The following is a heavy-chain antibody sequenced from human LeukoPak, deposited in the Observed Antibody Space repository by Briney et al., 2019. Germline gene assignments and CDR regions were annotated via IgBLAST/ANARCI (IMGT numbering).Heavy chain of an antibody. J-gene: IGHJ5*02. Sequence: ASVKVSCKASGGTFSSYAISWVRQAPGQGLEWMGGIIPIFGTANYAQKFQGRVTITADESTSTAYMELSSLRSEDTAVYYCARDGLSYTNPNNWFDPWGQGTLVTVSS. V-gene: IGHV1-69*13. CDR3: ARDGLSYTNPNNWFDP. CDR1: GGTFSSYA. CDR2: IIPIFGTA. D-gene: IGHD2-2*02.